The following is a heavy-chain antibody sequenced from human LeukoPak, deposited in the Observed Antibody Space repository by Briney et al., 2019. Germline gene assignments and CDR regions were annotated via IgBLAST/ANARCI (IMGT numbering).Heavy chain of an antibody. Sequence: PGGSLRLSCAASGFTFSSHRMTWVRQAPGKGLEWVANIKKDGSEKYYVDSVKGRFTISRDNAKNSLYLQMKSLRAEDTALYYCGKDVKFNRLNYFDYWGQGTLVTVSS. D-gene: IGHD6-25*01. CDR2: IKKDGSEK. J-gene: IGHJ4*02. CDR1: GFTFSSHR. CDR3: GKDVKFNRLNYFDY. V-gene: IGHV3-7*03.